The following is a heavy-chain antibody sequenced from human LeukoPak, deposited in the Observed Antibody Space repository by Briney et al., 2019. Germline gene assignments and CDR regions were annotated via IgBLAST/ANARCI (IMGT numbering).Heavy chain of an antibody. Sequence: GGSLRLSCAASGFTVSSNYMSWVRQAPGKGLEWVSVIYGGGDTYYADSVKGRFSISRDNSKNTLYLQMNSLRAEDTAVCYCARSPSRAYFDSWGQGNLVTVSS. CDR2: IYGGGDT. V-gene: IGHV3-66*01. CDR1: GFTVSSNY. J-gene: IGHJ4*02. CDR3: ARSPSRAYFDS. D-gene: IGHD6-6*01.